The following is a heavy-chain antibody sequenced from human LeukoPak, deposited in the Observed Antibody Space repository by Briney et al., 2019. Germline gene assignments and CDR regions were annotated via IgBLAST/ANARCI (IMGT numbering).Heavy chain of an antibody. D-gene: IGHD5-12*01. V-gene: IGHV3-48*04. CDR3: ARDSSRGYAAHY. J-gene: IGHJ4*02. CDR1: GFAFSIYH. Sequence: GGSLRLSCAASGFAFSIYHMNWVRQAPGKGLEWVSYISAGNRAIYYADSVKGRFTISRDDAKNSVYLQMNSLRAEDTAVYYCARDSSRGYAAHYWGQGTLVTVSS. CDR2: ISAGNRAI.